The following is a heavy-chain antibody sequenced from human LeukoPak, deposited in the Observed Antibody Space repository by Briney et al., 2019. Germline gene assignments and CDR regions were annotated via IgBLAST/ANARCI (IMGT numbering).Heavy chain of an antibody. D-gene: IGHD3-22*01. V-gene: IGHV3-20*04. Sequence: GGSLRLSCAASGFTFDDYGMSWVRQAPGKGLEWVSGINWNGGSTGYADSVKGRFTISRDNAKNSLYLQMNSLRAEATAVFYXARVHYYYDSSGYYYRGXDYWGQGTLVTVSS. CDR3: ARVHYYYDSSGYYYRGXDY. CDR1: GFTFDDYG. J-gene: IGHJ4*02. CDR2: INWNGGST.